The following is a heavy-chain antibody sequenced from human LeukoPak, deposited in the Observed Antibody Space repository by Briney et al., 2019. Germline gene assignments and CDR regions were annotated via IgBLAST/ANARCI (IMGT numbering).Heavy chain of an antibody. CDR3: ARAGGATHYFDY. J-gene: IGHJ4*02. CDR2: IYYSGST. Sequence: SETLSFTCTVSGGSISSYYWSWIRQPPGKGLEWIGYIYYSGSTNYNPSLKSRVTISVDTSKNQFSLKLSSVTAADTAVYYCARAGGATHYFDYWGQGTLVTVSS. CDR1: GGSISSYY. D-gene: IGHD1-26*01. V-gene: IGHV4-59*01.